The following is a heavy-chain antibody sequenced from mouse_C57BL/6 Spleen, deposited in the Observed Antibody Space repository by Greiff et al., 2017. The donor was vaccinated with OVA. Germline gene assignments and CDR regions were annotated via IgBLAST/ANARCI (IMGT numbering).Heavy chain of an antibody. CDR1: GYTFTSYG. J-gene: IGHJ3*01. Sequence: QVQLQQSGAELARPGASVKLSCKASGYTFTSYGISWVKQRTGQGLEWIGEIYPRSGNTYYNEKFKGKATLTADKSSSTAYMELRSLTSEDAAVYFCAREGGGVFAYWGQGTLVTVSA. CDR2: IYPRSGNT. V-gene: IGHV1-81*01. CDR3: AREGGGVFAY.